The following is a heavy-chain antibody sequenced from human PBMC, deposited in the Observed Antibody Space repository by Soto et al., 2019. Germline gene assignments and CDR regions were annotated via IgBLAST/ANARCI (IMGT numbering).Heavy chain of an antibody. CDR1: GFTFSSYG. J-gene: IGHJ1*01. CDR2: ISYDGSNK. D-gene: IGHD5-12*01. V-gene: IGHV3-30*18. Sequence: QVQLVESGGGVVQPGRSLRLSCAASGFTFSSYGMHWVRQAPGKGLEWVAIISYDGSNKYYADSVKGRFTISRDNSKNTQYLQMNSLRAEDTAVYYCAKDAWLQYTEYFQHWGQGTLVTVSS. CDR3: AKDAWLQYTEYFQH.